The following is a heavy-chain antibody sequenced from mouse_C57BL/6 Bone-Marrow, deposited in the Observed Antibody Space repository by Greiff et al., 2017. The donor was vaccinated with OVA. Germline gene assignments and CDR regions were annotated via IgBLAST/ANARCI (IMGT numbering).Heavy chain of an antibody. CDR1: GYAFSSSW. D-gene: IGHD1-1*01. Sequence: QVQLKESGPELVKPGASVKISCKASGYAFSSSWMNWVKQRPGKGLEWIGRIYPGDGDTNYNGKFKGKATLTADKSSSTAYMQLSSLTSEDSAVYFCANYYGSSLFAYWGQGTLVTVSA. CDR3: ANYYGSSLFAY. CDR2: IYPGDGDT. V-gene: IGHV1-82*01. J-gene: IGHJ3*01.